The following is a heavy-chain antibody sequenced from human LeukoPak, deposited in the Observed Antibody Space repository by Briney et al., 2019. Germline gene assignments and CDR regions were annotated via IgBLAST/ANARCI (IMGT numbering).Heavy chain of an antibody. J-gene: IGHJ4*02. CDR2: IYTSGTT. D-gene: IGHD2-21*01. Sequence: SETLSLTCTVSNGSISSYYWSWIRQPAGKGLEWIGRIYTSGTTNYNPSLKSRVSMSLVTSKNQFSLMLSSVTAADTPVYYCARADIFYSGGFDYWGQGNLVTVSS. CDR3: ARADIFYSGGFDY. V-gene: IGHV4-4*07. CDR1: NGSISSYY.